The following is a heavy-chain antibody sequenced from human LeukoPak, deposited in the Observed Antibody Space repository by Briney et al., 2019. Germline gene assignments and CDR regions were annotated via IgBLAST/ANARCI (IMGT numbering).Heavy chain of an antibody. CDR1: ELTFSNYW. V-gene: IGHV3-74*01. D-gene: IGHD3-16*01. J-gene: IGHJ4*02. CDR3: ARGILGNKNLCSLDY. Sequence: GGSLRLSCAASELTFSNYWMHWVRQAPGKGLVWVSRINTDGGTTGYADSVKGRFTISRDNANNKMYLQMNSLRAEDTAVYYCARGILGNKNLCSLDYWGQGTLVTVSS. CDR2: INTDGGTT.